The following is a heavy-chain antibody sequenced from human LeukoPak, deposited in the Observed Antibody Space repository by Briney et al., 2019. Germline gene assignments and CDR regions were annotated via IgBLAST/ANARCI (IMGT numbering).Heavy chain of an antibody. D-gene: IGHD5-18*01. CDR1: GYTFTGYY. Sequence: ASVKVSCKASGYTFTGYYMHGVRQAPGQGLEWMGWINPNSGGTNYAQKFQGRVTMTRDTSISTAYMELSSLRSEDTAVYYCARDPVDTASVVWGQGTLVTVSS. CDR2: INPNSGGT. CDR3: ARDPVDTASVV. J-gene: IGHJ4*02. V-gene: IGHV1-2*02.